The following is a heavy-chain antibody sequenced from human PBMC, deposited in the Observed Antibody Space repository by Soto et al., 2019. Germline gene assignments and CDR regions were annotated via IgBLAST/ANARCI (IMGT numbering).Heavy chain of an antibody. CDR2: INHSGST. D-gene: IGHD6-19*01. Sequence: SEPLSLTCAVYGGSFSGYYWSWIRQPPGKGLEWIGEINHSGSTNYNPSLKSRVTISVDTSKNQFSLKLSSVTAADTALYYCARVSPYSSGWYRNWFDPWGQGTLVTVSS. CDR1: GGSFSGYY. V-gene: IGHV4-34*01. J-gene: IGHJ5*02. CDR3: ARVSPYSSGWYRNWFDP.